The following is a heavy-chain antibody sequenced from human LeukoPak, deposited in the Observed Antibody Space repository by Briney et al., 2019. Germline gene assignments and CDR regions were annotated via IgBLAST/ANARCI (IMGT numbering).Heavy chain of an antibody. CDR1: GYTFTSYY. V-gene: IGHV1-46*01. D-gene: IGHD2-2*01. CDR3: ARDIVLVPAAHYGMDV. Sequence: GASVKVSCKASGYTFTSYYMHWVRQAPGQGLEWMGIITPSGGSTTYAQKFQGRVTMTRDTSTSTVYMELTSLTSEDTAVYYCARDIVLVPAAHYGMDVWGQGTTVTVSS. CDR2: ITPSGGST. J-gene: IGHJ6*02.